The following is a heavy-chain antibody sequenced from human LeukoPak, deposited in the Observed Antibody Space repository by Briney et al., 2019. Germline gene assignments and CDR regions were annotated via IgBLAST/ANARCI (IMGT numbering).Heavy chain of an antibody. Sequence: GGSLRLSCAASGFTFSNYAMSWVRQAPGKGLECVSAISDSGDKTDYADSVRGRFTIYRDNSKDTLYLQMNSLRAEDTAVYYCAKDHGIAVAGNVYWGQGTLVTVSS. CDR2: ISDSGDKT. D-gene: IGHD6-19*01. V-gene: IGHV3-23*01. CDR1: GFTFSNYA. CDR3: AKDHGIAVAGNVY. J-gene: IGHJ4*02.